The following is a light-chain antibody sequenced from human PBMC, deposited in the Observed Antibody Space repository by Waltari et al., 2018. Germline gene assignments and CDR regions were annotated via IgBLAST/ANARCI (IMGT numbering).Light chain of an antibody. CDR2: GAS. J-gene: IGKJ2*01. CDR1: QSISRN. Sequence: EVLMTQSPATLSVSLGERATLSCRASQSISRNLAWYQQKPGQAPRLLIYGASTRATGIPARFSGSGSGTEFTLTISSLQSEDFAVYYCQQYNNWRTFGQGTKLEIK. CDR3: QQYNNWRT. V-gene: IGKV3-15*01.